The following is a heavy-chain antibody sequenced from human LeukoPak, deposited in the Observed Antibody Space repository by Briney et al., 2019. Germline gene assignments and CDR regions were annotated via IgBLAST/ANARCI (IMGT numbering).Heavy chain of an antibody. Sequence: ASVKVSCKASGGTFSSYAISWGRPALGQGLEWMGGIIPIFGTENYAQNFQGRVTITTEESTSTAYMELSSLRSEDTAVYYCARDGGIVGATMLNWGQGTLVTVSS. CDR3: ARDGGIVGATMLN. J-gene: IGHJ4*02. CDR2: IIPIFGTE. D-gene: IGHD1-26*01. CDR1: GGTFSSYA. V-gene: IGHV1-69*05.